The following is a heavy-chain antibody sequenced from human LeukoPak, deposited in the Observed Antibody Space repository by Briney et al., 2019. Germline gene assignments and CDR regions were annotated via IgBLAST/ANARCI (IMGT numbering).Heavy chain of an antibody. CDR1: GGSISSYY. V-gene: IGHV4-59*01. CDR2: IYYSGST. CDR3: ARARGYSSGWSSRTPYYYYGMDV. J-gene: IGHJ6*02. D-gene: IGHD6-19*01. Sequence: PSETLSLTSTVSGGSISSYYWSWIRQPPGKGLEWIGYIYYSGSTNYNPSLKSRVTISVETSKNQFSLKLSSVTAADTAVYYCARARGYSSGWSSRTPYYYYGMDVWGQGTTVTVSS.